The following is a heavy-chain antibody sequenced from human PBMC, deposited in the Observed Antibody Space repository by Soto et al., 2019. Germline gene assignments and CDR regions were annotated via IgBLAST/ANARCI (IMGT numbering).Heavy chain of an antibody. CDR3: ARGTRYTYGYPLDY. Sequence: QVQLQQWGAGLLKPSETLSLTCAVYGGSFSGDYWSWIRQPPGKGLEWIGEINHGGDTSYNPSLKGRVTISEDTSKKQLSLRLSSVTAADTAVYYCARGTRYTYGYPLDYWGQGTLVTVSS. J-gene: IGHJ4*02. CDR2: INHGGDT. V-gene: IGHV4-34*01. D-gene: IGHD5-18*01. CDR1: GGSFSGDY.